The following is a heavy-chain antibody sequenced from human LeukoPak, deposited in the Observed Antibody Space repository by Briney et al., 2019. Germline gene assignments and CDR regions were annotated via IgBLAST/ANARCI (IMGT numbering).Heavy chain of an antibody. Sequence: GGSLRLSCAASGFTFSSYWMSWVRQAPGKGLEWVANIKQDGSEKYYVDSVKGRFTISRDNAKNSLYLQMNSLRAEDTAVYYCARDYYGTTVFNWFDPWGQGTLVTASS. CDR2: IKQDGSEK. CDR3: ARDYYGTTVFNWFDP. D-gene: IGHD1-7*01. J-gene: IGHJ5*02. CDR1: GFTFSSYW. V-gene: IGHV3-7*01.